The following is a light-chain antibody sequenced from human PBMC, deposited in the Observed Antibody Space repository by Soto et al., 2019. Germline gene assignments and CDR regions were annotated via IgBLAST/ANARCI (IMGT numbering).Light chain of an antibody. J-gene: IGKJ1*01. CDR1: QSISSY. CDR2: AAS. Sequence: DLQMTQSPSSLSAFVGDRVTITCRVSQSISSYLNWYQQKPGKAPKLLIHAASSLQSGVPSRFSGSGSGTDFTLTISSLQPEDFAAYYCQQSYSAPWTFGQGTKVEIK. CDR3: QQSYSAPWT. V-gene: IGKV1-39*01.